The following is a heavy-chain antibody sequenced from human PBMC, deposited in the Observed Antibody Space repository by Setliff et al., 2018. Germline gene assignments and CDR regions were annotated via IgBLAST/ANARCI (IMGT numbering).Heavy chain of an antibody. V-gene: IGHV4-61*02. D-gene: IGHD3-3*01. Sequence: SETLSLTCTVSGDSISRAMYYWSWLRQSAGKGLECIGRIYTDGSTKYNPSLNSRVTLLIDTAKNQISLKLNSVTAADTAVYYCARMTGFLYMDVWGKGTPVTVSS. J-gene: IGHJ6*04. CDR1: GDSISRAMYY. CDR2: IYTDGST. CDR3: ARMTGFLYMDV.